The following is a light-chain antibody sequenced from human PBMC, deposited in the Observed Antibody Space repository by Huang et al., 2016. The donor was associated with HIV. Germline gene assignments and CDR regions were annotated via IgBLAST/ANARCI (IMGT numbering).Light chain of an antibody. J-gene: IGKJ2*01. CDR2: DAS. Sequence: EIVLTQSPVTLSLSPGERATLSCGASQSVSSNYVAWYQQKPGLAPRLLIYDASIRATGIPDRFSGSGSGTDFSLTISKLEPQDFAVYYCQQYGTSPYTFGQGTKLE. CDR3: QQYGTSPYT. CDR1: QSVSSNY. V-gene: IGKV3D-20*01.